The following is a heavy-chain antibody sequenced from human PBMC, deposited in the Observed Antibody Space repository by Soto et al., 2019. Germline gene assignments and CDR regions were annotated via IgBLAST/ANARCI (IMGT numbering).Heavy chain of an antibody. CDR3: AADPPASGSYGVRY. V-gene: IGHV1-58*01. D-gene: IGHD1-26*01. Sequence: QMQLVQSGPEVKKPGTSVKVSCKASGFTFTSSAVQWVRQARGQRLEWIGWIVVGSGNTNYAQKFQERVTITRDMSTSTAYMELSSLRSEDTAVYYCAADPPASGSYGVRYWGQGTLVTVSS. J-gene: IGHJ4*02. CDR2: IVVGSGNT. CDR1: GFTFTSSA.